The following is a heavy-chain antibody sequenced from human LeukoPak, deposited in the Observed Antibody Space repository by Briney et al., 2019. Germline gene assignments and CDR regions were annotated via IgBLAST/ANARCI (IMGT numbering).Heavy chain of an antibody. CDR3: VRLLGVGGAFDI. V-gene: IGHV4-4*02. Sequence: SETLSLTCAVSGVSISSSNWWSWVRQPPGKGLEWIGEIYHSGSTNYNPSLKSRVTISVDKSKNQFSLKLSSVTAADTAVYYRVRLLGVGGAFDIWGQGTMVTVSS. CDR2: IYHSGST. CDR1: GVSISSSNW. D-gene: IGHD3-22*01. J-gene: IGHJ3*02.